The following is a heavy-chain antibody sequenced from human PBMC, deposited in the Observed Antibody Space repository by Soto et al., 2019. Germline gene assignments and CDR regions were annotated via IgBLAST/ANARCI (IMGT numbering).Heavy chain of an antibody. J-gene: IGHJ4*02. Sequence: QVQLVQSGAEVKKPGASVKVSCKASGYTFPSYGISWVRQAPGQGLEWMGWISTYNGNTNYSQKLQGRVTMTTDTSTSKAYMELRSLRSDDTAVYYCARDCGTSCYQRGWGYWGQGTLVTVSS. D-gene: IGHD2-2*01. CDR3: ARDCGTSCYQRGWGY. CDR2: ISTYNGNT. CDR1: GYTFPSYG. V-gene: IGHV1-18*01.